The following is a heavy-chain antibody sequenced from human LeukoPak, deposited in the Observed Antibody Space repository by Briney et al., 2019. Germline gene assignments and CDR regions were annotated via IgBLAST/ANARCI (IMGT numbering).Heavy chain of an antibody. Sequence: GGSLRLSCAASGVSVSSNFMIWVRQAPGEGLEWVSLIYSGGETSYADSVKGRFSISRDNSKNTLYLQMNSLRVEDTAVYYCTRDPPAVAINTYAWGQGTLVTVSS. CDR3: TRDPPAVAINTYA. CDR2: IYSGGET. CDR1: GVSVSSNF. J-gene: IGHJ5*02. V-gene: IGHV3-66*01. D-gene: IGHD6-13*01.